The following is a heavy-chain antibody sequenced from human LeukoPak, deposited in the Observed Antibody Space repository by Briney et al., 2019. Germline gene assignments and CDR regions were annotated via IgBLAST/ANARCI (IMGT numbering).Heavy chain of an antibody. CDR1: GGSISSYY. V-gene: IGHV4-4*07. J-gene: IGHJ4*02. D-gene: IGHD2-2*01. CDR2: IYTSGST. Sequence: SETVSLTCTVSGGSISSYYWSWIRQPAGKGLEWIGRIYTSGSTNYNPSLKSRVTMSVDTSKNQFSLKLSSVSAADTAVYYCASSHHCSSTSCYAGNFDYWGQGTLVTVSS. CDR3: ASSHHCSSTSCYAGNFDY.